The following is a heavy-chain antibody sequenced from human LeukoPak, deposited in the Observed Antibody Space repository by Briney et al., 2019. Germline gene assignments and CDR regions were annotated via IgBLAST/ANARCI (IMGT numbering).Heavy chain of an antibody. CDR2: INPNSGGT. CDR3: ARDGLRYYYDSSGYNYGMDV. Sequence: VASVKVSCKASGYTFTVYYTHWVRQAPGQGLEWMGRINPNSGGTNYAQKFQGRVTMTRDTSISTAYMELSRLRSDDTAVYYCARDGLRYYYDSSGYNYGMDVWGQGTTVTVSS. CDR1: GYTFTVYY. V-gene: IGHV1-2*06. D-gene: IGHD3-22*01. J-gene: IGHJ6*02.